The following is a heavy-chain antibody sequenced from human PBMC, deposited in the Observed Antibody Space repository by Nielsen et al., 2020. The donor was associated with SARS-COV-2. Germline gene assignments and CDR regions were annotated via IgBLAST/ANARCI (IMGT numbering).Heavy chain of an antibody. Sequence: GESLKISCAASGFTFSSHAMHWVRQAPGKGLEWVAVIYKDGTSKYYADSVKGRFTISRDNPKNTLYLEMYSLRPEDTAVYYCARDRPNWGDFDYWGQGTMVTVSS. CDR1: GFTFSSHA. CDR3: ARDRPNWGDFDY. D-gene: IGHD7-27*01. J-gene: IGHJ4*02. CDR2: IYKDGTSK. V-gene: IGHV3-30-3*01.